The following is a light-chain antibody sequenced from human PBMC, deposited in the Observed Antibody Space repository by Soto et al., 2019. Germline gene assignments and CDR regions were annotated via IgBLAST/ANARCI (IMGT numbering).Light chain of an antibody. Sequence: DIQMTQSPSSLSASVGDRVTITCRASQGISNYLAWYQQKPGQVPKLLIYAASTLQSVVPSRFSGSVSGTDVPLTISSRQPEDVATYYCQKYNSATLTFGGGTKVEIQ. CDR2: AAS. CDR3: QKYNSATLT. J-gene: IGKJ4*01. CDR1: QGISNY. V-gene: IGKV1-27*01.